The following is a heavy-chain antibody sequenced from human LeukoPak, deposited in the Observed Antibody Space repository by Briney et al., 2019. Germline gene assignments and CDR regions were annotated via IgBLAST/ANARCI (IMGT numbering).Heavy chain of an antibody. CDR1: GFSFDDYA. J-gene: IGHJ6*03. Sequence: PGGSLRLSCAASGFSFDDYAMHWVRQAPGKGLEWVSGISWNSGSIGYADSVKGRFTISRGNSKKSLYLQMNSLRAEDTALYYCAKGRHHAYYYYMDVWGKGTTVTVSS. V-gene: IGHV3-9*01. CDR3: AKGRHHAYYYYMDV. D-gene: IGHD1-14*01. CDR2: ISWNSGSI.